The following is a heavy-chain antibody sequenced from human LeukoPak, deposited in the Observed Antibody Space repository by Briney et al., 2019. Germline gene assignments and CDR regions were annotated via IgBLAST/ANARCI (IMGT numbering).Heavy chain of an antibody. CDR1: GFAFSDYG. D-gene: IGHD2-8*01. J-gene: IGHJ4*02. CDR2: VSYDGTNE. CDR3: AKDWANGDYIDH. Sequence: GGSLRLSCAASGFAFSDYGMHWVRQAPGKGLEWVAVVSYDGTNEKYADPVKGRFTISRDNSKNTLSLQMNSLRADDTAVYYCAKDWANGDYIDHWGQGTLVTVSS. V-gene: IGHV3-30*18.